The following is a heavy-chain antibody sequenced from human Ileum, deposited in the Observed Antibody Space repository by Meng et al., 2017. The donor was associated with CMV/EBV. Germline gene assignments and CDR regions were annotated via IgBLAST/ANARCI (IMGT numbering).Heavy chain of an antibody. J-gene: IGHJ4*02. CDR3: AKDDNGYTGEGGY. Sequence: GGSLRLSCAASGFTFSSHAMSWVRQAPGKGLEWVSVIYWDGSKTYYADSVRGRFTTFRDNSNNMVFLQMNSLRAEDTAVYYCAKDDNGYTGEGGYWGQGTRVTGSS. CDR2: IYWDGSKT. CDR1: GFTFSSHA. D-gene: IGHD5-24*01. V-gene: IGHV3-23*03.